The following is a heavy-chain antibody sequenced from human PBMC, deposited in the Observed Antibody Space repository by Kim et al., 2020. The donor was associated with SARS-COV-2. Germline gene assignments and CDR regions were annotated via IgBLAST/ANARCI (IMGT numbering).Heavy chain of an antibody. Sequence: GGSLRLSCAASGFTFSSYSMNWVRQAPRKGLEWVSSISSSSSYIYYADSVKGRFTISRDNAKNSLYLQMNSLRAEDTAVYYCARDRSASLILVPDGGVGYYYYGMDVWGQGTTVTVSS. CDR3: ARDRSASLILVPDGGVGYYYYGMDV. J-gene: IGHJ6*02. D-gene: IGHD2-2*01. CDR1: GFTFSSYS. CDR2: ISSSSSYI. V-gene: IGHV3-21*01.